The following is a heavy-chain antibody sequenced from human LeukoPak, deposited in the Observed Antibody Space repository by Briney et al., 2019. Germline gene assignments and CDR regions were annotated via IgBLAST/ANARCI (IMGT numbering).Heavy chain of an antibody. V-gene: IGHV4-39*01. D-gene: IGHD6-13*01. CDR1: GGSISSSSYY. CDR2: IYYSGST. CDR3: ARHVTLAAAGHDAFDI. Sequence: PSETLSLTSTVSGGSISSSSYYWGWIRQPPGKGLEWIGSIYYSGSTYYNPSLKSRVTISVDTSKNQFSLKLSSVTAADTAVYYCARHVTLAAAGHDAFDIWGQGTMVTVSS. J-gene: IGHJ3*02.